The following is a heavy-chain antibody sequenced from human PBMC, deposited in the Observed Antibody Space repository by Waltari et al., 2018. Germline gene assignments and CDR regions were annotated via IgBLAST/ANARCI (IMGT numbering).Heavy chain of an antibody. D-gene: IGHD3-22*01. CDR2: ISSSGSTI. CDR1: GFTFSDYY. V-gene: IGHV3-11*01. CDR3: ASPSPYDSSGYYFDY. J-gene: IGHJ4*02. Sequence: QVQLVESGGGLVKPGGSLSLSCAASGFTFSDYYLSWIRQAPGKGLEWVSYISSSGSTIYYADSVKGRFTISRDNAKNSLYLQMNSLRAEDTAVYYCASPSPYDSSGYYFDYWGQGTLVTVSS.